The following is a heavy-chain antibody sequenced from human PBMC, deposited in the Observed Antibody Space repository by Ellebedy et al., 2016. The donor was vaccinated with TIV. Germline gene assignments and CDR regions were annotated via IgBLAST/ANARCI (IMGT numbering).Heavy chain of an antibody. D-gene: IGHD1-26*01. CDR1: GYTFSNND. CDR2: MHHNSGNT. V-gene: IGHV1-8*01. CDR3: AREGGVYYFDY. J-gene: IGHJ4*02. Sequence: AASVKVSCKASGYTFSNNDINWVRQATGQGLEWMGWMHHNSGNTAYAQTFQGRVTMTLDASISTAYMELSSLRSEDTEVYYCAREGGVYYFDYWGQGTLVTVSS.